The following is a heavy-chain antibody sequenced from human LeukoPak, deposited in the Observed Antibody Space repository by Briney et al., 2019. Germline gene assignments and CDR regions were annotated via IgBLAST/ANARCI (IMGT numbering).Heavy chain of an antibody. CDR2: IYHSGST. V-gene: IGHV4-39*07. CDR3: AREGAHRVGSSSDY. J-gene: IGHJ4*02. D-gene: IGHD6-6*01. CDR1: GGSISSSSYY. Sequence: SETLSLTCTVSGGSISSSSYYWGWIRQPPGKGLEWIGSIYHSGSTYYNPSLKGRVTISVDTSKNQFSLKLSSVTAADTAVYYCAREGAHRVGSSSDYWGQGTLVTVSS.